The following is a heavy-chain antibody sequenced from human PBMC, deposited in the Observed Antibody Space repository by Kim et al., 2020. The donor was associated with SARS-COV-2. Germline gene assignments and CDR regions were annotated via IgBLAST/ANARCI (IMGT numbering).Heavy chain of an antibody. CDR3: AREGIAAAGGFDP. Sequence: AQKSQGRVTMTRDTSTSTVYMELSSLRSEDTAVYYCAREGIAAAGGFDPWGQGTLVTVSS. D-gene: IGHD6-13*01. V-gene: IGHV1-46*01. J-gene: IGHJ5*02.